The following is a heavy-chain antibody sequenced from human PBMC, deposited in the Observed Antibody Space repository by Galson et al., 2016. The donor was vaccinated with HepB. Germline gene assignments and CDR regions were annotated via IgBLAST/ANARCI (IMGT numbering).Heavy chain of an antibody. J-gene: IGHJ4*02. V-gene: IGHV3-33*02. CDR2: VWQDGSNK. Sequence: SLRLSCAASGVTLSPYGMHWVRQAPGKGLEWVAVVWQDGSNKVYADSVRGRFTISRDNASNTLFLQMNSLRPQDTAVYFCAKGRERYYYDSTAFDYWGQGTLVTVSS. D-gene: IGHD3-22*01. CDR3: AKGRERYYYDSTAFDY. CDR1: GVTLSPYG.